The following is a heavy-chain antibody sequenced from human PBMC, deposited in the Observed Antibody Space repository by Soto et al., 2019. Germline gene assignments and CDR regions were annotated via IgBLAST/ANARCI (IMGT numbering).Heavy chain of an antibody. D-gene: IGHD2-15*01. Sequence: EVQLVESGGGLVQPGGSLRLSCAASGFSVSSKYMSWVRQAPGKGLECVSLIQSGGSTYYAGSVKGRFTISRDNSENTLVLQMNSLRAEDTAVYHCTRDAVHCNGGRCYGVPMDVWCKGHTVTVAA. V-gene: IGHV3-66*01. CDR3: TRDAVHCNGGRCYGVPMDV. CDR2: IQSGGST. CDR1: GFSVSSKY. J-gene: IGHJ6*04.